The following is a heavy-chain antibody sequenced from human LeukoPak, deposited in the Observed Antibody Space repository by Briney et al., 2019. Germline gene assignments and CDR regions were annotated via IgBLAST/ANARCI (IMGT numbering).Heavy chain of an antibody. CDR1: GFTFTAYW. V-gene: IGHV3-7*01. CDR2: INCDGSET. Sequence: GGSLRLSCAASGFTFTAYWVDWVRQAPGKGLEWVSNINCDGSETYYVDSVKGRFTISRDNAKKTLYLQMNSLRAEDTAVYYCGRGRPAFLVGEGGFLNMHVGGKGPTVSVSS. CDR3: GRGRPAFLVGEGGFLNMHV. J-gene: IGHJ6*04. D-gene: IGHD3-3*02.